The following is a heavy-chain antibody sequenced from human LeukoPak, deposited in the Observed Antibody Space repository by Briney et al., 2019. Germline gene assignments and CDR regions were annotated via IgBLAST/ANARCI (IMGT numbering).Heavy chain of an antibody. V-gene: IGHV3-30*03. D-gene: IGHD2-15*01. Sequence: GGSLRLSCAASGFRFSGFVMHWVRQAPGKGLEWVALISHDETNKYYGDSVRGRFTVSRDNSQNTPFLQMNSLGGDDTAVYYCVRDSGGSLFDFWGQGTLVTVSS. J-gene: IGHJ4*02. CDR2: ISHDETNK. CDR1: GFRFSGFV. CDR3: VRDSGGSLFDF.